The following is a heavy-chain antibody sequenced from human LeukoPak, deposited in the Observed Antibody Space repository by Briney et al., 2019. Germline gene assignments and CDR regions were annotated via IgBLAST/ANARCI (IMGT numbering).Heavy chain of an antibody. CDR1: GFSFSDYP. Sequence: GGSLRLSCAASGFSFSDYPMRWVRQAPGKGLESVSAISSNGGSTYYATSVKGRFTISRDNPRNTLYLQMGSLRPEDMAVYYCSRRGRDYGLDYWGQGTLVTVSS. V-gene: IGHV3-64*01. D-gene: IGHD4/OR15-4a*01. CDR3: SRRGRDYGLDY. J-gene: IGHJ4*02. CDR2: ISSNGGST.